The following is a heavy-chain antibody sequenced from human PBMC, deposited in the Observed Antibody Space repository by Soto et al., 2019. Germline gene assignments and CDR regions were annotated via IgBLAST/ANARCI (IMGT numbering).Heavy chain of an antibody. V-gene: IGHV3-43*02. CDR2: INADGSDT. J-gene: IGHJ4*02. CDR3: AKARFYFDSSPFDS. CDR1: GFTFEDYA. Sequence: EVQLVESGGGVVHPGGSLRLSCSASGFTFEDYAVHWVRQSLGKGPEWISLINADGSDTYYADSVKGRFTISRDNRKDSFYLQMNILRLEDTAIYYCAKARFYFDSSPFDSWGQGTLVTVTS. D-gene: IGHD3-22*01.